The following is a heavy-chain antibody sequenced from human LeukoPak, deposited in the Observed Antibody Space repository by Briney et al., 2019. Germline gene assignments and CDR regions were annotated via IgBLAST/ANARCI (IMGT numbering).Heavy chain of an antibody. CDR1: GFTFSDYY. D-gene: IGHD5-18*01. J-gene: IGHJ4*02. V-gene: IGHV3-11*01. CDR3: ARYSWDTAMVDY. Sequence: GGSLRLSCAASGFTFSDYYMSWIRQAPGKGLEWVSYISGSGSTIYYADSVKGRFTISRDDAKNSLYLQMNSLRAEDTAVYYCARYSWDTAMVDYWGQGTLVTVSS. CDR2: ISGSGSTI.